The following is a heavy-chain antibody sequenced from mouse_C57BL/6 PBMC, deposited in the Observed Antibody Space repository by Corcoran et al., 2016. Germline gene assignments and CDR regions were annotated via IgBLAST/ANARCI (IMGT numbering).Heavy chain of an antibody. CDR2: INTYSGVP. CDR1: GYTFTTYG. CDR3: ARVRIWGNLGY. J-gene: IGHJ2*01. D-gene: IGHD2-1*01. Sequence: QIQLVQSGPELKKPGETVKISCKASGYTFTTYGMSWVKQAPGKGLKWMGWINTYSGVPTYADDFKGRFAFSLETSASTAYLQINNLKNEDTATDFCARVRIWGNLGYWGQGTTLTVSS. V-gene: IGHV9-3*01.